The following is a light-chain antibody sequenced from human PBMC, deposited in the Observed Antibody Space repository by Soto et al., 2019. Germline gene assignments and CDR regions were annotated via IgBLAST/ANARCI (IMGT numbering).Light chain of an antibody. CDR1: QGIRDA. CDR3: LQHSDYPST. V-gene: IGKV1-17*01. J-gene: IGKJ2*01. Sequence: DIQMTQSPSSLSASVGDRVIITCRASQGIRDALGWYQQKPGKAPKRLIYSASSLQNGVPSRFRGSGSETVFTLKISSLQPEDFATYFCLQHSDYPSTFGQGTRLEI. CDR2: SAS.